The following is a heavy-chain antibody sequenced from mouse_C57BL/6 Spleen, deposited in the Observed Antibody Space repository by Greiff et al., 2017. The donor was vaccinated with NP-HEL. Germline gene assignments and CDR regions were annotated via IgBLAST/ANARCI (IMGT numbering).Heavy chain of an antibody. CDR2: INPNNGGT. CDR3: ARGPSFDY. V-gene: IGHV1-26*01. D-gene: IGHD3-3*01. Sequence: VQLQQSGPELVKPGASVKISCKASGYTFTDYYMNWVKQSHGKSLEWIGDINPNNGGTSYNQKFKGKATLTVDKSSSTAYMELRSLTSEDSAVYYCARGPSFDYWGQGTTLTVSS. CDR1: GYTFTDYY. J-gene: IGHJ2*01.